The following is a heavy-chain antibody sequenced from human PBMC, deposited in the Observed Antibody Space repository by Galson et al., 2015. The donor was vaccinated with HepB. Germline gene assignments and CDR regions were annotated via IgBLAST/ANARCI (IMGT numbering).Heavy chain of an antibody. Sequence: SVKVPCKASGGTFSSYAISWVRQAPGQGLEWMGGIIPIFGTANYAQKFQGRVTITADESTSTAYMELSSLRSEDTAVYYCARGVYYYDSSGYYDHDAFDIWGQGTMVTVSS. CDR1: GGTFSSYA. V-gene: IGHV1-69*13. CDR3: ARGVYYYDSSGYYDHDAFDI. CDR2: IIPIFGTA. D-gene: IGHD3-22*01. J-gene: IGHJ3*02.